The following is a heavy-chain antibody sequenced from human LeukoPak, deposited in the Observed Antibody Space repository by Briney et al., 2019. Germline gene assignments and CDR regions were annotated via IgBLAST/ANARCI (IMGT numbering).Heavy chain of an antibody. V-gene: IGHV1-2*02. CDR3: GRDLSHAFDI. CDR1: GYIFTGYY. CDR2: INPASGDT. J-gene: IGHJ3*02. Sequence: ASVKVSCKASGYIFTGYYMHWVRRAPGQGFEWMGWINPASGDTNYAQKFQGRVTMTRDTSISTAYMELSRLTSDDTAVYYCGRDLSHAFDIWGRGRMVSVSS.